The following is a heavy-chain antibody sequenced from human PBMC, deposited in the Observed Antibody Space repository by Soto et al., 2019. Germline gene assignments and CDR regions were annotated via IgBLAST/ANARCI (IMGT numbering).Heavy chain of an antibody. V-gene: IGHV3-23*01. Sequence: GGSLRLSCAASGFTFSRYAMSWVRQSPGKGLEWVSAISGSGGSTYYADSVKGRFTISRDNSKNTLYLQMNSLRAEDTAVYYSAKDRRVVVVPAAMSGNAFDIWGQGTMVTVSS. CDR2: ISGSGGST. CDR3: AKDRRVVVVPAAMSGNAFDI. J-gene: IGHJ3*02. D-gene: IGHD2-2*01. CDR1: GFTFSRYA.